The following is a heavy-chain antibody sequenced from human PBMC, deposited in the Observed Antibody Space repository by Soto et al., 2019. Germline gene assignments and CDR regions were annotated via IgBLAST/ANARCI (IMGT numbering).Heavy chain of an antibody. D-gene: IGHD3-16*01. CDR1: GYTFKFYG. J-gene: IGHJ4*02. Sequence: ASVEVSCKASGYTFKFYGITWVLQAPGQGLEWMGWISGFNGNTNYAADLQGRVTMTTDTSTSTAYMELRGLRSDDTAVYYCARIGVSSGHESPDFDSWGQGTLVTVSS. CDR2: ISGFNGNT. V-gene: IGHV1-18*01. CDR3: ARIGVSSGHESPDFDS.